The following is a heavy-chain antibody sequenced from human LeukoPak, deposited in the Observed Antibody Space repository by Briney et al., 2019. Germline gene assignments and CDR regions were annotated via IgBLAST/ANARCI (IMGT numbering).Heavy chain of an antibody. Sequence: GASVKDSCKASGYTFTSYGFTWVRQAPGQGLEWMGWISAYNGNTNYAQKLQGRVTMTTDTATSTAYMELRSLRSDDTAVYYCARSDSSGRYGGYYYYYMDVWGKGTTVTVSS. V-gene: IGHV1-18*01. J-gene: IGHJ6*03. CDR2: ISAYNGNT. D-gene: IGHD6-19*01. CDR1: GYTFTSYG. CDR3: ARSDSSGRYGGYYYYYMDV.